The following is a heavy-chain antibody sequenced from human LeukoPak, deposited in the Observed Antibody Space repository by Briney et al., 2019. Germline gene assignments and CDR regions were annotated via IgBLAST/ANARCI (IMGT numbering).Heavy chain of an antibody. J-gene: IGHJ4*02. CDR1: GFTFSSNA. Sequence: GGSLRLSCAASGFTFSSNAMTWVRQAPGKGLECVSAITAGGDTPYYADSVRGRFTISRDNSRNTLYLQLNSLRAEDAAVYFCAKAPVTSCRGAYCYPFDSWGQGTLVTVSS. D-gene: IGHD2-21*01. CDR3: AKAPVTSCRGAYCYPFDS. CDR2: ITAGGDTP. V-gene: IGHV3-23*01.